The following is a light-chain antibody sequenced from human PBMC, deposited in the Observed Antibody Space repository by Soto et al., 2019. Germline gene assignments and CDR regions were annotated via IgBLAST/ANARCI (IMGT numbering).Light chain of an antibody. CDR2: GNR. CDR1: SSNIGAGYD. Sequence: QSVLTQPPSVSGAPGQRVTISCTGSSSNIGAGYDVHWYQQLPGTAPKLVIYGNRNRPSGVPDRFSGSKSGTSASLAITGLQAEDEADYYCAVWDDSLSGGVFGGGTKVTVL. CDR3: AVWDDSLSGGV. V-gene: IGLV1-40*01. J-gene: IGLJ3*02.